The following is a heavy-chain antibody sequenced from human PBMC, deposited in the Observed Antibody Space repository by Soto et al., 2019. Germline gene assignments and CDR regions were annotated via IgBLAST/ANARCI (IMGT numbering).Heavy chain of an antibody. J-gene: IGHJ6*02. D-gene: IGHD1-1*01. V-gene: IGHV2-5*01. CDR1: GFSLSTSGVA. Sequence: SGPTLVNPTQTLALTCSFSGFSLSTSGVAVGWIRQPPGKALEWLALIYWNDHKQYSPSLRSRLTITKDTSKNQVVLTMADMDPVDTATYYCAHTNNFYYYYTMDVWGQGTTVTVSS. CDR3: AHTNNFYYYYTMDV. CDR2: IYWNDHK.